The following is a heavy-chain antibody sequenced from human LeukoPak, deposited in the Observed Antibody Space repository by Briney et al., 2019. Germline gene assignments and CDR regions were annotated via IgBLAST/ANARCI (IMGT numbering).Heavy chain of an antibody. Sequence: ASVKVSCKTSGYTFTDNYIHWVQQAPGRGLEWMGRFDPVDAEAIYAERFQGRVAITADTSTGTAHMKLSSLTSNDTAVYFCVTDPRTLQLDYWGQGTLVTVSS. CDR3: VTDPRTLQLDY. D-gene: IGHD1-1*01. J-gene: IGHJ4*02. V-gene: IGHV1-69-2*01. CDR2: FDPVDAEA. CDR1: GYTFTDNY.